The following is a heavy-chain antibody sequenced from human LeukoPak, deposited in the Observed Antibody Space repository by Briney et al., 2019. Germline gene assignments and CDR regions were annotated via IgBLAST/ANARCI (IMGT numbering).Heavy chain of an antibody. D-gene: IGHD1-26*01. V-gene: IGHV3-7*01. CDR1: GFTLSSYW. CDR2: IKYDGSAK. Sequence: PGRSLRLSCAASGFTLSSYWMSWVRQAPGKGLEWVANIKYDGSAKYYVDSVKGRFTISRDDAKNSLYLEMNSLRAEDTAVYYCARDLFSGSYQEDFWGQGALVTVSS. J-gene: IGHJ4*02. CDR3: ARDLFSGSYQEDF.